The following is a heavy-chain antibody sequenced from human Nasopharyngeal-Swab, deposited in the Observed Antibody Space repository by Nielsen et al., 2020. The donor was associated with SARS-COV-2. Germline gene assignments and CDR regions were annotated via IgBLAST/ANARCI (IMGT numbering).Heavy chain of an antibody. J-gene: IGHJ4*02. D-gene: IGHD4-17*01. CDR3: ARDAPAHYGAFY. CDR2: IAHDASNE. Sequence: GGSLRLSCAASGFTFSSYAMHWVRQAPGKGLEWVAVIAHDASNEYYGDSVKGRFSISRDSSKNTLYLQMDSLRGEDTAVYYCARDAPAHYGAFYWGRGTLVTVSS. CDR1: GFTFSSYA. V-gene: IGHV3-30*04.